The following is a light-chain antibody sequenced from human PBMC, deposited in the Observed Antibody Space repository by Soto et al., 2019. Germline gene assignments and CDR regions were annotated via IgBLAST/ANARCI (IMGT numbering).Light chain of an antibody. Sequence: QSVLTQPPSVSAAPGQRVTISCSGNSSNVGDNFVSWYQQPPEAAPKLLIYDNHKRPSGIPDRFSGSKSGTSATLGITGLQTVDEDDYYCATWDGSLSVVVFGGGTKLTVL. V-gene: IGLV1-51*01. J-gene: IGLJ3*02. CDR2: DNH. CDR1: SSNVGDNF. CDR3: ATWDGSLSVVV.